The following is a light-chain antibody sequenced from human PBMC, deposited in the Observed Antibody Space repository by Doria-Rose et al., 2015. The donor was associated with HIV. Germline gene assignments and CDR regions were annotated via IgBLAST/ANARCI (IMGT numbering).Light chain of an antibody. CDR2: DAS. CDR3: QQYGTSRGT. CDR1: QRVKXXY. V-gene: IGKV3-20*01. J-gene: IGKJ5*01. Sequence: TQSPGXLSXXPGEXATLSXXXXQRVKXXYLXWYQQKPGQAPRLLIYDASTRATGIPDRFSGSGSGTDFTLTISRLEPEDVAVYYCQQYGTSRGTFGQGTRLEIK.